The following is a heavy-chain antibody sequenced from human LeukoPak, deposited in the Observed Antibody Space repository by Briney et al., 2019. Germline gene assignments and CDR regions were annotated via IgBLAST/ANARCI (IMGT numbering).Heavy chain of an antibody. D-gene: IGHD4-11*01. J-gene: IGHJ6*02. CDR1: GFTFSSYA. V-gene: IGHV3-23*01. CDR2: ISGSGGST. Sequence: TGGSLRLSCAASGFTFSSYAMSWVRQAPGKGLEWVSAISGSGGSTYYADSVKGRFTISRDNSKNTLYLQMNSLRAEDTAVYYCAGELTTVTTRYYYYYGMDVWGQGTTVTVSS. CDR3: AGELTTVTTRYYYYYGMDV.